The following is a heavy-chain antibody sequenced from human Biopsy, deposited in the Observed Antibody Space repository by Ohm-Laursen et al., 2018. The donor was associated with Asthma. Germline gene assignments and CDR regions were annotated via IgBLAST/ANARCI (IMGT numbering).Heavy chain of an antibody. CDR3: AKDERLYYGSDSKYMQPVPLGD. D-gene: IGHD3-10*01. V-gene: IGHV3-33*03. Sequence: SSLRLSCSASGITFSTHGMHWVRQAPGKGLEWVAFIWYDGRKKTYADSVKGRFTISRDKSENTLYLQMNSLRAEDTAVYYCAKDERLYYGSDSKYMQPVPLGDWGQGTLVIVSA. J-gene: IGHJ4*02. CDR1: GITFSTHG. CDR2: IWYDGRKK.